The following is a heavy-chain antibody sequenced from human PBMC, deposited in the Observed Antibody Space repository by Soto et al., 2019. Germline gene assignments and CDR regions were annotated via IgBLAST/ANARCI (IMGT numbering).Heavy chain of an antibody. V-gene: IGHV4-31*03. Sequence: QVQLQESGPGLVKPSQTLSLTCTVSGGSISSGGHYWSWIRQHPGKGLEWIGYIYYSGSTSYNPSLKSRVGIVVDTSKNQVFLKLYSVTAADTAVYYCARDEGSYGSGRRNYGMDVWGQGTTVTVSS. CDR3: ARDEGSYGSGRRNYGMDV. CDR1: GGSISSGGHY. J-gene: IGHJ6*02. D-gene: IGHD3-10*01. CDR2: IYYSGST.